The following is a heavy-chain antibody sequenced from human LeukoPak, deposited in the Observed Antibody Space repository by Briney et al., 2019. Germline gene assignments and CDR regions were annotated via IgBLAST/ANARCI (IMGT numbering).Heavy chain of an antibody. D-gene: IGHD3-22*01. J-gene: IGHJ4*02. Sequence: GGSLRLSCAASGFTFDDYAMPWVRQAPGKGLEWVSGISWNSGSIGYADSVKGRFTISRDNAKNSLYLQMNSLRAEDTASYYCAKDPRYYYDSSGYPDYWGQGTLVTVSS. CDR1: GFTFDDYA. CDR3: AKDPRYYYDSSGYPDY. CDR2: ISWNSGSI. V-gene: IGHV3-9*01.